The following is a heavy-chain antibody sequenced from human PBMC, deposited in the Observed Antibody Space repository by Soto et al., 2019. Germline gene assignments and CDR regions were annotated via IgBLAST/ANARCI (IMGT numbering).Heavy chain of an antibody. V-gene: IGHV3-30-3*01. D-gene: IGHD6-19*01. Sequence: SGGSLRLSCAASGFTFSSYAMHWVRQAPGKGLEWVAVISYDGSNKYYADSVKGRFTISRDNSKNTLYLQMNSLRAEDTAVYYCARTPVSIAVAGTGGYFDYWGQGTLVTVSS. CDR1: GFTFSSYA. J-gene: IGHJ4*02. CDR3: ARTPVSIAVAGTGGYFDY. CDR2: ISYDGSNK.